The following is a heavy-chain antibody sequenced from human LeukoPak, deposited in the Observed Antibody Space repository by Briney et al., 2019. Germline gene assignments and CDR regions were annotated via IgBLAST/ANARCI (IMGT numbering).Heavy chain of an antibody. V-gene: IGHV3-7*01. CDR1: GFPFNAYW. CDR3: ARDMPFGGY. J-gene: IGHJ4*02. D-gene: IGHD3-10*01. CDR2: IKQDGSAQ. Sequence: GGSLRLSCAASGFPFNAYWMTWVRQAPGRGLEWVANIKQDGSAQNYVHSVKGRFTISRDNAKNSLFLQMNSLRVEDTAVYYCARDMPFGGYWGQGTLVTVSS.